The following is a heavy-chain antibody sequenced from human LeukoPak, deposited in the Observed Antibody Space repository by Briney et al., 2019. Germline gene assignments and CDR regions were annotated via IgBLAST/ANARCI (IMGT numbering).Heavy chain of an antibody. D-gene: IGHD3-10*01. CDR3: ARAEVSVVRGVALAFDI. Sequence: SETLSLTCTVSGGSISSGSYYWSWIRQPAGKGLEWIGRIYTSGSTNYNPSLKSRVTISVDTSKNQFSLKLSSVTAADTAVYYCARAEVSVVRGVALAFDIWGQGTMVTVSS. V-gene: IGHV4-61*02. CDR1: GGSISSGSYY. CDR2: IYTSGST. J-gene: IGHJ3*02.